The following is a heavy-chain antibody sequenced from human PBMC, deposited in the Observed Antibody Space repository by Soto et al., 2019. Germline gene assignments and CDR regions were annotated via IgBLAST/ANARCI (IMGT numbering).Heavy chain of an antibody. CDR2: IYPGDSDT. Sequence: GESLKISCKGSGYSFTSYWIGWVRQMPGKGLEWMGIIYPGDSDTRYSPSFQGQVTISADKSISTAYLQWSSLKASDTAMYYCARGYCSSTSCPSSYYYYYMDVWGKGTTVTVSS. J-gene: IGHJ6*03. CDR1: GYSFTSYW. D-gene: IGHD2-2*01. V-gene: IGHV5-51*01. CDR3: ARGYCSSTSCPSSYYYYYMDV.